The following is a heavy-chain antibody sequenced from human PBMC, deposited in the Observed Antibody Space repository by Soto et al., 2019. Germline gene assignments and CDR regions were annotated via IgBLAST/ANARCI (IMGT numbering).Heavy chain of an antibody. CDR2: IVVGSGNT. CDR3: AAARITIFGVVIPAYYGMDV. CDR1: GFTFTSSA. Sequence: SVKVSCKASGFTFTSSAVQWVRQARGQRLEWIGWIVVGSGNTNYAQKFQERVTITRDMSTSTAYMELSSLRSEDTAVYYCAAARITIFGVVIPAYYGMDVWGQGTTVTSP. J-gene: IGHJ6*02. D-gene: IGHD3-3*01. V-gene: IGHV1-58*01.